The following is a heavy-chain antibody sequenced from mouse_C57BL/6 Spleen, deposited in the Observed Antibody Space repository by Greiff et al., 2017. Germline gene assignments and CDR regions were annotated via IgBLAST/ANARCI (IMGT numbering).Heavy chain of an antibody. D-gene: IGHD1-1*01. CDR1: GYTFTDYE. CDR3: TRKGYFYYGSSYENYYAMDY. J-gene: IGHJ4*01. V-gene: IGHV1-15*01. CDR2: IDPETGGT. Sequence: VQLVESGAELVRPGASVTLSCKASGYTFTDYEMHWVKQTPVHGLEWIGAIDPETGGTAYNQKFKGKAILTADKSSSTAYMELRSLTSEDSAVYYGTRKGYFYYGSSYENYYAMDYWGQGTSVTVSS.